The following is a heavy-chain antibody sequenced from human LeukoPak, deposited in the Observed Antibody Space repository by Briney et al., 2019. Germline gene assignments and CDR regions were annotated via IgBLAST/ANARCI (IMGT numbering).Heavy chain of an antibody. J-gene: IGHJ1*01. CDR3: AKDDDWGRFNH. CDR1: CFSLRSHC. V-gene: IGHV3-23*01. CDR2: ISPRGDIT. D-gene: IGHD3-16*01. Sequence: GTLRLFWAASCFSLRSHCLNLVRHASGEGLEWVSGISPRGDITYYKDSVRGRFTISRDNFKNTVSLQLNSLRAEDTAMYYCAKDDDWGRFNHWGQGTLVTVSS.